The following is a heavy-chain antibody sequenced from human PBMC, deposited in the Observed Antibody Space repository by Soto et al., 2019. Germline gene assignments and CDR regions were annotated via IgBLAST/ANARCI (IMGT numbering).Heavy chain of an antibody. J-gene: IGHJ4*02. Sequence: QVQLQESGPGLVKPSQTLSLTYTVSRASISSGDYYWSWIRQPPGKGLEWIAYIYYSGSTYYNPSLKSRVTISLDTSKKQVSLKLSSVTAADTAVYYCARVPFYAPSGSYYIDSWGQGTLVTVSS. CDR2: IYYSGST. CDR3: ARVPFYAPSGSYYIDS. D-gene: IGHD1-26*01. V-gene: IGHV4-30-4*01. CDR1: RASISSGDYY.